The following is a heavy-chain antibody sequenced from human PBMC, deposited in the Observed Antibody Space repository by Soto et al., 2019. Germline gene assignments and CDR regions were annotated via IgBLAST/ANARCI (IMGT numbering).Heavy chain of an antibody. CDR3: AATSYCSGATCYYYYMDV. V-gene: IGHV1-58*01. Sequence: GAPVKGSCKGSGFTFSSFFLKWGGQARGQSLEWIGWIVVGSGNTNYAQKFQERVTITRDMSTSTAYMELSSLRSEDTAVYYCAATSYCSGATCYYYYMDVWSKGTTVTVS. CDR2: IVVGSGNT. J-gene: IGHJ6*03. CDR1: GFTFSSFF. D-gene: IGHD2-15*01.